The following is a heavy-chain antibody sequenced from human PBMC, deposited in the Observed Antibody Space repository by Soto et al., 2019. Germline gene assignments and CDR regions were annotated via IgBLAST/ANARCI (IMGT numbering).Heavy chain of an antibody. CDR3: SGIAVSGPITGFDY. J-gene: IGHJ4*02. V-gene: IGHV4-39*01. CDR2: VSYSGST. Sequence: QLQLQESGPRLVKPSETLSLTCTVSGGSISNSSYLWGWIRQPPGKGLQWIGSVSYSGSTYYNPSLKGRVTLSVDKSKTQSSLRLGSVTAADTAVYYRSGIAVSGPITGFDYWGQGALVTVSS. CDR1: GGSISNSSYL. D-gene: IGHD6-19*01.